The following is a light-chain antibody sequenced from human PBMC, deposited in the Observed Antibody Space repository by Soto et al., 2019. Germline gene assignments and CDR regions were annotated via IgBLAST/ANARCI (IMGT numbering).Light chain of an antibody. CDR2: DAS. CDR1: QSISSW. Sequence: DIQMTQSPSTLSASVGDRVTITCRASQSISSWLAWYQQKPGKAPKLLIYDASSLESRVPSRFSGSGSGSEFTLTISGLRPDYFATYYGEQYYTYSYTSGRSTKLEIK. J-gene: IGKJ2*01. CDR3: EQYYTYSYT. V-gene: IGKV1-5*01.